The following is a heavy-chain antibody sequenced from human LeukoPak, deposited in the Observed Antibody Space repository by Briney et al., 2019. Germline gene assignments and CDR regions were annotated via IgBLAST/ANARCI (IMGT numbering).Heavy chain of an antibody. J-gene: IGHJ4*02. Sequence: ASVKVSCKASGGTFTNYAFTWVRQAPGQGLEWMGRVIPVYGIANSAQKFQGRVTITADTSTRTAYMGLSSLRSEDTAMYYCARVHSASIAVSPDSYFDYWGQGTLVTVSS. CDR1: GGTFTNYA. CDR3: ARVHSASIAVSPDSYFDY. V-gene: IGHV1-69*04. D-gene: IGHD6-19*01. CDR2: VIPVYGIA.